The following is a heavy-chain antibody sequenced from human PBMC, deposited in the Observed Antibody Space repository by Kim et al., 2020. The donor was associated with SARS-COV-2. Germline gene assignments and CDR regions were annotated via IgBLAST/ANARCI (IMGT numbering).Heavy chain of an antibody. CDR3: AGDESRSWYPDGDA. CDR2: IYYSGST. D-gene: IGHD6-13*01. V-gene: IGHV4-59*01. Sequence: SETLSLTCTVSGGSIRRYYWSWIRQPPGKGLEWIGYIYYSGSTNYNPSLKSRVTISVDTSKNPFSLKLSSGTAAATAVYYCAGDESRSWYPDGDAWGQGTLVTVSS. CDR1: GGSIRRYY. J-gene: IGHJ5*02.